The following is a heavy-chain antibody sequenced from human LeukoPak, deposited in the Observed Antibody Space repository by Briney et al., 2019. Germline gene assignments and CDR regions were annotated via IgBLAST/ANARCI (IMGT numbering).Heavy chain of an antibody. Sequence: GGSLRLSCAASGFTFSSYDMHRVRQVPGKGLEWVSRIGSAGDTYYPGSVKGRFTISRENARNSLYLQMNSLRVGDTAVYYCARTSGGYNYGRGGYYFDYWGQGTLVTVSS. J-gene: IGHJ4*02. V-gene: IGHV3-13*04. CDR3: ARTSGGYNYGRGGYYFDY. CDR1: GFTFSSYD. CDR2: IGSAGDT. D-gene: IGHD5-18*01.